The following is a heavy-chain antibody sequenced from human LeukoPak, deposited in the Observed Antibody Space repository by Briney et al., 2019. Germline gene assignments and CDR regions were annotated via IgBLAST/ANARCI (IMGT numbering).Heavy chain of an antibody. CDR3: AKRPAYSYGAYFDY. Sequence: PGGSLRLSCAASGFTFSSYAMSWVRQAPGKGLEWVSAISGSGGSTYYADSVEGRFTIPRDNSKNTLYLQMNSLRAEDTAVYYCAKRPAYSYGAYFDYWGQGTLVTVSS. J-gene: IGHJ4*02. V-gene: IGHV3-23*01. CDR2: ISGSGGST. D-gene: IGHD5-18*01. CDR1: GFTFSSYA.